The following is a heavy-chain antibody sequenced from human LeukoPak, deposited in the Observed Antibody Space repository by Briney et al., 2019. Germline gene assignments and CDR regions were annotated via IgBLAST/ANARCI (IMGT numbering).Heavy chain of an antibody. J-gene: IGHJ4*02. V-gene: IGHV4-59*11. CDR3: ARVAYYYDSSGYYLFYFDY. Sequence: PSETLSLTCTVSGGSISSHYWSWIRQPPGKGLEWIGYIYYSGSTNYNPSHKSRVTISVDTSKNQFSLKLSSVTAADTAVYYCARVAYYYDSSGYYLFYFDYWGQGTLVTVSS. D-gene: IGHD3-22*01. CDR2: IYYSGST. CDR1: GGSISSHY.